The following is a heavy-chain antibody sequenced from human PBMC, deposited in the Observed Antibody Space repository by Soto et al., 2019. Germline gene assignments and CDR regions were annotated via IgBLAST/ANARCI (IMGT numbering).Heavy chain of an antibody. J-gene: IGHJ6*02. CDR1: GGSISSGGYY. Sequence: PSETLSLTCTVSGGSISSGGYYWSWIRQHPGKGLEWIGYVYHSGSTYHNPSLKSRVAMSVDTSKNQFSLKLSSVTAADTAVYYCAKWEGLGSDFYYYAMDVWGQGTSVTVSS. CDR3: AKWEGLGSDFYYYAMDV. D-gene: IGHD1-26*01. CDR2: VYHSGST. V-gene: IGHV4-31*03.